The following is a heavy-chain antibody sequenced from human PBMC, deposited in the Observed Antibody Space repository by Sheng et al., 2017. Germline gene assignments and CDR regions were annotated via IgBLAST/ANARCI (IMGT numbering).Heavy chain of an antibody. CDR2: IWYDGSYK. Sequence: QVQLVESGGGVVQPGRSLRLSCAASGFSFSSYGMHWVRQAPGKGLEWVAVIWYDGSYKYYAESVKGRFTISRDNSKNTLYLQMNSLRVEDTAVYYCARTYYTDTAPPTPVDYWGQGTLVTVSS. D-gene: IGHD5-18*01. CDR3: ARTYYTDTAPPTPVDY. J-gene: IGHJ4*02. CDR1: GFSFSSYG. V-gene: IGHV3-33*01.